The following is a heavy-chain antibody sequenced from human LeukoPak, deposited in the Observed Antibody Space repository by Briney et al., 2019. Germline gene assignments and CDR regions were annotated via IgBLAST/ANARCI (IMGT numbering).Heavy chain of an antibody. Sequence: SETLSLTCAVYGGSFSGYYWSWIRQPPGKGLEWIGEINHSGSTNYNPSLKSRVPISVDTSQHQFSLKLSSVTAADTAVYYCARGYYDFWSGYYTVNWFDPWGQGTLVTVSS. CDR3: ARGYYDFWSGYYTVNWFDP. D-gene: IGHD3-3*01. J-gene: IGHJ5*02. V-gene: IGHV4-34*01. CDR2: INHSGST. CDR1: GGSFSGYY.